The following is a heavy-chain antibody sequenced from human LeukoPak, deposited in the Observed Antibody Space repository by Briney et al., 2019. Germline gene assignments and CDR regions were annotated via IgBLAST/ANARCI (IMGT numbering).Heavy chain of an antibody. D-gene: IGHD3-3*01. Sequence: SETLSLTCAVYGGSFSGYYWSWIRQPPGKGLEWIGEINHSGSTNYDPSLKSRVTISVDTSKNQFSLKLSSVTAADTAVYYCARQGGDFWSGTNWFDPWGQGTLVTVSS. CDR1: GGSFSGYY. J-gene: IGHJ5*02. CDR2: INHSGST. V-gene: IGHV4-34*01. CDR3: ARQGGDFWSGTNWFDP.